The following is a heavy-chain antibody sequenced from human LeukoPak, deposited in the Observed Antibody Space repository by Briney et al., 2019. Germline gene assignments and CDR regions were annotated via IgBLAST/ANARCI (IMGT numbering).Heavy chain of an antibody. Sequence: GSSVKVSCKASGGTFSSYAISWVRQAPGQGLEWMGGIIPIFGTANYAQKFQGRVTITTDESTSTAYMELSSLRSEDTAVYYCATRYCSSTSCPNPAPSYSQHWGQGTLVNVSS. CDR1: GGTFSSYA. CDR3: ATRYCSSTSCPNPAPSYSQH. CDR2: IIPIFGTA. V-gene: IGHV1-69*05. D-gene: IGHD2-2*01. J-gene: IGHJ1*01.